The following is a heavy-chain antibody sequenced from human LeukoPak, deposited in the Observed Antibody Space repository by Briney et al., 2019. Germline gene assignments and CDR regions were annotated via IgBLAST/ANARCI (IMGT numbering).Heavy chain of an antibody. Sequence: PSETLSLTCAVYGGSFSGCYWSWIRQPPGKGLEWIGEINHSGSTNYNPSLKSRVTISVDTSKNQFSLKLSSVTAADTAVYYCARGGRTQYCSSTSCYGPHFDYWGQGTLVTVSS. J-gene: IGHJ4*02. CDR3: ARGGRTQYCSSTSCYGPHFDY. D-gene: IGHD2-2*01. CDR2: INHSGST. V-gene: IGHV4-34*01. CDR1: GGSFSGCY.